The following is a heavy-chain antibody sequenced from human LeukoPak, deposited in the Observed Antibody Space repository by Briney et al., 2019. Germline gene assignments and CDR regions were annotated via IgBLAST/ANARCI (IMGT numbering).Heavy chain of an antibody. V-gene: IGHV3-33*01. CDR3: ARSLVVTAPLDY. D-gene: IGHD2-21*02. Sequence: GRSLRLSCAASGFTFSVYGMHWVRQAPGKGLEWVAVIWNDGSNKYYADSVKGRFTISRDNSKNTLYLQMGSLRDEDMAVYYCARSLVVTAPLDYWGQGTLVTVSS. CDR1: GFTFSVYG. CDR2: IWNDGSNK. J-gene: IGHJ4*02.